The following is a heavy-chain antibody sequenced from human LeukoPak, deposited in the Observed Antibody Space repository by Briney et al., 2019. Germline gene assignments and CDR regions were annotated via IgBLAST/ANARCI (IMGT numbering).Heavy chain of an antibody. CDR3: ARGPNTASFDY. CDR2: ISAYNGNT. CDR1: GYTFTSYG. D-gene: IGHD5-18*01. V-gene: IGHV1-18*01. Sequence: ASVKVSCKASGYTFTSYGISWVRQAPGQGLEWMGWISAYNGNTNYAQKLQGRVTITADKSTSTAYMELSSLRSEDTAVYYCARGPNTASFDYWGQGTLVTVSS. J-gene: IGHJ4*02.